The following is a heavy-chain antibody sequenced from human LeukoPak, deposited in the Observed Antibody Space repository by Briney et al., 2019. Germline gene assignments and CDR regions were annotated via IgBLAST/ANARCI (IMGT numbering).Heavy chain of an antibody. Sequence: ASVKVSCKASGYTFTGYYIHWVRQAPGQGLEWMGCINPNSGDTKYAQKFKGRVTMTRDTSISTAYMELSSLTSDDTALYYCATDGAVAGTAYPEYWGQGTLVTVSS. D-gene: IGHD6-19*01. J-gene: IGHJ4*02. CDR1: GYTFTGYY. V-gene: IGHV1-2*02. CDR2: INPNSGDT. CDR3: ATDGAVAGTAYPEY.